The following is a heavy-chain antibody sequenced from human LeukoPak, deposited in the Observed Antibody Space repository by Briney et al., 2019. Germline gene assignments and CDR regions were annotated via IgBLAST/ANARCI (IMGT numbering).Heavy chain of an antibody. CDR1: GYTFTSYD. Sequence: ASVKVSCKASGYTFTSYDINWVRQATGQGLEWMGRINPNSGGTNYAQKFQGRVTMTRDTSISTAYMELSRLRSDDTAVYYCARNDVRSSGSGGWGQGTLVTVSS. J-gene: IGHJ4*02. CDR3: ARNDVRSSGSGG. CDR2: INPNSGGT. V-gene: IGHV1-2*06. D-gene: IGHD6-19*01.